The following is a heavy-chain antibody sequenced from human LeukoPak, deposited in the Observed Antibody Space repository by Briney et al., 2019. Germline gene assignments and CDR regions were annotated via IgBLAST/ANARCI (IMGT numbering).Heavy chain of an antibody. CDR3: AKDRQWDYYFDY. V-gene: IGHV3-23*01. J-gene: IGHJ4*02. CDR1: GFTFSSYG. Sequence: GGSLRLSCAASGFTFSSYGMSWVRQAPGKGLEWVSGISGSGGTTYYADSVRGRFTISRDNLKNTLYLQMNSLRDEDTAVYYCAKDRQWDYYFDYWGQGTLVTVSS. D-gene: IGHD1-26*01. CDR2: ISGSGGTT.